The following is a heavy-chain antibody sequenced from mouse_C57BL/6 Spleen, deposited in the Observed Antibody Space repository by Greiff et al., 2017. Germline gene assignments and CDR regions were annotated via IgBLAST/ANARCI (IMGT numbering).Heavy chain of an antibody. CDR1: GFTFSDYG. Sequence: DVKLVESGGGLVKPGGSLKLSCAASGFTFSDYGMHWVRQAPEKGLEWVAYISSGSSTIYYADTVKGRFTISRDNAKNTLFLQMTSLRSEDTAMYYCAGWLLLYAMDYWGQGTSVTVSS. CDR2: ISSGSSTI. D-gene: IGHD2-3*01. V-gene: IGHV5-17*01. J-gene: IGHJ4*01. CDR3: AGWLLLYAMDY.